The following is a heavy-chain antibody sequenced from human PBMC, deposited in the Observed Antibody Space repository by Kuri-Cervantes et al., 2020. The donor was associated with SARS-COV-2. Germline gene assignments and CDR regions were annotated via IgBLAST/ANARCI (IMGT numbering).Heavy chain of an antibody. Sequence: QTLSLTCAVSGGSISSGGYSWSWIRQPPGKGLEWIGYIYHSGSTYFNPSLKSRVTLSADRSKNQFSLNLTSVTAADTAVYYCARVDSSLTIDYWGQGTLVTVSS. D-gene: IGHD6-13*01. CDR2: IYHSGST. J-gene: IGHJ4*02. V-gene: IGHV4-30-2*01. CDR3: ARVDSSLTIDY. CDR1: GGSISSGGYS.